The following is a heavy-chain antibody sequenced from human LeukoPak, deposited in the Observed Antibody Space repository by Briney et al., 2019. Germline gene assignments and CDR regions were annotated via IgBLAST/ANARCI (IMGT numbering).Heavy chain of an antibody. Sequence: SVKVSCKASGGTFSSYAISWVRQAPGQGLERMGRIIPILGIANYAQKFQGRVTITADKSTSTAYMELSSLRSEDTAVYYCASYYDSSGYYSAGSWGQGTLVTVSS. J-gene: IGHJ4*02. V-gene: IGHV1-69*04. CDR1: GGTFSSYA. CDR2: IIPILGIA. D-gene: IGHD3-22*01. CDR3: ASYYDSSGYYSAGS.